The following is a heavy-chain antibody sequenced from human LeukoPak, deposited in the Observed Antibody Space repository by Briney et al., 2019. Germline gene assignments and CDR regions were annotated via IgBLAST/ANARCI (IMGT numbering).Heavy chain of an antibody. V-gene: IGHV3-23*01. J-gene: IGHJ4*02. Sequence: PGGSLRLSCAASGFTFNTYAMIWVRQAPGTGLEWVSTISVSDDTTYYADSVKGRFTISRDNSKNTLYLQMNSLRAEDTARYYCARDPNWGSGYWGQGTLVIVSS. CDR3: ARDPNWGSGY. CDR2: ISVSDDTT. D-gene: IGHD7-27*01. CDR1: GFTFNTYA.